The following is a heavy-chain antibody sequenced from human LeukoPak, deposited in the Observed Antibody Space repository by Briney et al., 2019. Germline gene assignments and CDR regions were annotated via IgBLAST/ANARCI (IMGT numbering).Heavy chain of an antibody. Sequence: GGSLRLSCAASGFTFRTYWMTWVRQAPGKGLEWVANIKQDGSEKYYVDSVKGRFTISRDNAKNSLYLQMSSLRAEDTAMYYCAKAYCSGGSCFDYWGQGTLVTVSS. CDR3: AKAYCSGGSCFDY. CDR2: IKQDGSEK. J-gene: IGHJ4*02. CDR1: GFTFRTYW. D-gene: IGHD2-15*01. V-gene: IGHV3-7*01.